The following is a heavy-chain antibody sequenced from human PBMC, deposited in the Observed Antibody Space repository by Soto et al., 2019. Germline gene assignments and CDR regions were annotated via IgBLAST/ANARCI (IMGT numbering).Heavy chain of an antibody. CDR1: GYSFTDYW. CDR3: PRDGLSSSSSFDY. D-gene: IGHD6-6*01. Sequence: EVQLVKSGAEVTKPGESLKISCKASGYSFTDYWIGWVRQMPGKGLEWIGIIYPGDSDTKYSTSFPGQVTMSADKSISTAYLQWNSLKASDTAMYYCPRDGLSSSSSFDYWGQGTLVTVSS. V-gene: IGHV5-51*01. J-gene: IGHJ4*02. CDR2: IYPGDSDT.